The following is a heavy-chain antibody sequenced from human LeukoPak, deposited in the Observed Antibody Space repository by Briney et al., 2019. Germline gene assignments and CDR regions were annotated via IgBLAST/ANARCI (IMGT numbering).Heavy chain of an antibody. Sequence: SETLSLTCTVSGGSISSYYWSWIRQPPGKGLEWIGYIYYSGSTNYNPSLKSRVTISVDTSKNQFSLKLSSVTAADTAVYYCVRHDGYSYGQRLAFDIWGQGTMVTVSS. J-gene: IGHJ3*02. CDR3: VRHDGYSYGQRLAFDI. D-gene: IGHD5-18*01. V-gene: IGHV4-59*08. CDR2: IYYSGST. CDR1: GGSISSYY.